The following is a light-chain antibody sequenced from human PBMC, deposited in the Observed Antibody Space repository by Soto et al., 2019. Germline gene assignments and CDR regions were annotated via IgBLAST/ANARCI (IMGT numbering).Light chain of an antibody. V-gene: IGLV2-14*01. CDR2: EVN. CDR1: ISDVGTYNY. CDR3: SSYRSTTTLYV. J-gene: IGLJ1*01. Sequence: QSALTQPASVSGSPGQSITISCTGTISDVGTYNYVSWYQQHPGKAPKLIIYEVNNRPSGVSTRFSGSKSGNTASLSISGLQAEDEADYYCSSYRSTTTLYVLGTGTKVTVL.